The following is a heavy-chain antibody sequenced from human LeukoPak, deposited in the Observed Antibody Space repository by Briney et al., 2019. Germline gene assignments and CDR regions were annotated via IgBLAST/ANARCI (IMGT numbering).Heavy chain of an antibody. CDR1: GFTFSSYR. D-gene: IGHD3-16*01. CDR2: IKQDGSEK. Sequence: GGSLRLSCAASGFTFSSYRMSWVRQAPGKGLEWVANIKQDGSEKYYVDSVKGRFTISRDNAKNSLYLQMNSLRAEDTAVYYCARGGHDYVWTGALDIWGQGTMVTVSS. J-gene: IGHJ3*02. CDR3: ARGGHDYVWTGALDI. V-gene: IGHV3-7*01.